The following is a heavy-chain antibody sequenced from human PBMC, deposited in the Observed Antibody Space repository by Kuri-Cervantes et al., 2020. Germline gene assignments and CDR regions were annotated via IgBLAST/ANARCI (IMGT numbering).Heavy chain of an antibody. J-gene: IGHJ4*02. V-gene: IGHV6-1*01. CDR2: TYYRSKWYN. CDR1: GDSVSSNSAA. Sequence: SETLSLTCAISGDSVSSNSAAWNWTRQSPSRGLEWLGRTYYRSKWYNDYAVSVKSRITINPDTSKNQFSLQLSSVTAADTAVYYCARSKGLGIAVAGAFDYWGQGTLVTVSS. D-gene: IGHD6-19*01. CDR3: ARSKGLGIAVAGAFDY.